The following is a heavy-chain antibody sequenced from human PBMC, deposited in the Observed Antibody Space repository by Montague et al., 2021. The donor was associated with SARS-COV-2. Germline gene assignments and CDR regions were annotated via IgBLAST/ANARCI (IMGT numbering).Heavy chain of an antibody. CDR2: IYSAGST. CDR1: GFTVSSSY. J-gene: IGHJ6*02. CDR3: ARDVSPIGLMDF. Sequence: SLRLSCAASGFTVSSSYMSWVRQAPGKGLEWVSVIYSAGSTYYADSVKGRFTISRDNSKNTLYLQMNSLRAEDTAVYYCARDVSPIGLMDFWGQGTTVTVSS. V-gene: IGHV3-53*01.